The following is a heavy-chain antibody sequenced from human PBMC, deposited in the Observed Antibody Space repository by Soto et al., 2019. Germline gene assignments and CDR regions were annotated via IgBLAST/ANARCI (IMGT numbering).Heavy chain of an antibody. D-gene: IGHD1-26*01. CDR3: ARAAQGMGDAFDI. CDR2: IYSGGST. Sequence: GGSLRLSCAASGFTVSSNYMSWVRQAPGKGLEWVSVIYSGGSTYYADSVKGRFTISRDNSKNTLYLQMNSLRAEDTAVYYCARAAQGMGDAFDIWGQGTMVTVS. J-gene: IGHJ3*02. V-gene: IGHV3-53*01. CDR1: GFTVSSNY.